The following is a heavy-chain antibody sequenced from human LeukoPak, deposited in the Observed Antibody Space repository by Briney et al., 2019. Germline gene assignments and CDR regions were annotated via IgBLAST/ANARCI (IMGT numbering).Heavy chain of an antibody. Sequence: ASVKVSFKASGYTFTGYYMHWVRQAPGQGLGWMGWINPNSGGTNYAQKFQGRVTMTRDTSISTAYMELSRLRSDDTAVYYCARGDLTYYYDSSGYSLDYWGQGTLVTVSS. D-gene: IGHD3-22*01. V-gene: IGHV1-2*02. J-gene: IGHJ4*02. CDR3: ARGDLTYYYDSSGYSLDY. CDR1: GYTFTGYY. CDR2: INPNSGGT.